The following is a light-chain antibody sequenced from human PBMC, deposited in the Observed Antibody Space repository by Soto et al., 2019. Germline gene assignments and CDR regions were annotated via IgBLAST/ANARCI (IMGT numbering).Light chain of an antibody. CDR3: SSYAGTYTFGV. J-gene: IGLJ1*01. CDR1: SNDVGGYNY. V-gene: IGLV2-14*01. CDR2: EVS. Sequence: QSALTQPASVSGSPGQSITISCTGTSNDVGGYNYVSWYQQHPGKAPKLVIYEVSHRPSGISDRFSGSKSGNTASLTISGLQVEDEADYYCSSYAGTYTFGVFGTGTKLTVL.